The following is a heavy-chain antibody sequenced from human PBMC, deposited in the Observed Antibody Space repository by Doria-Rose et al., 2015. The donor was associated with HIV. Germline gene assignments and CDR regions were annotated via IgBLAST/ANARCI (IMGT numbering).Heavy chain of an antibody. J-gene: IGHJ4*02. D-gene: IGHD3-16*01. CDR2: YYSSGRT. CDR1: GASISSDNY. V-gene: IGHV4-38-2*02. Sequence: QVQLQESGPVLVKPSETLSLTCTVSGASISSDNYWGWIRQPPGKGLEWIGSYYSSGRTYYNPSLKSRVTISADTSKNQFSLNLSSLTAADTAVYYCVMMPHYWGQGTRGTVSA. CDR3: VMMPHY.